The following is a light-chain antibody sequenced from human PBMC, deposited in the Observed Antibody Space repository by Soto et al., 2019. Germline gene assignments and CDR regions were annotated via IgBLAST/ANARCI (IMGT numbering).Light chain of an antibody. J-gene: IGKJ1*01. CDR1: QSISSW. V-gene: IGKV1-5*03. Sequence: EIQMTQSPSTLSASVGDRVTITCRASQSISSWLAWYQQKPGKAPKLLIYKASSLEGGVPSRFSGSGSGTEFTLTVSSLQPDDFATYYCQQYDSFSRTFGQGTKVEIK. CDR2: KAS. CDR3: QQYDSFSRT.